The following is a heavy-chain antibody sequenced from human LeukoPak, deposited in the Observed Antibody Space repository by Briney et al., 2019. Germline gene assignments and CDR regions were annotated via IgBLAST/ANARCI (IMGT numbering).Heavy chain of an antibody. CDR2: ISSSGSTI. V-gene: IGHV3-11*01. CDR3: ARAGSSGYYADAFDI. D-gene: IGHD3-22*01. Sequence: GGSLRLSCAASGFTFSDYYMSWIRQAPGKGLEWVSYISSSGSTIYYADSVKGRFTISRDNAKNSLYLQMNSLRAEDPAVYYCARAGSSGYYADAFDIWGQGTMVTVSS. CDR1: GFTFSDYY. J-gene: IGHJ3*02.